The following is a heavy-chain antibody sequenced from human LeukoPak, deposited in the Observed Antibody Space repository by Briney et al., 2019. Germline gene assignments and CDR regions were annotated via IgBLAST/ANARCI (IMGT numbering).Heavy chain of an antibody. CDR3: ARGTRLVHSGPHWFDP. J-gene: IGHJ5*02. Sequence: SETLSLTCTVSGGSISSDYWSWIRQPPGKGLEWIGYIYHSGSTYYNPSLKSRVTISVDRSKNQFSLKLSSVTAADTAVYYCARGTRLVHSGPHWFDPWGQGTLVTVSS. D-gene: IGHD3-9*01. CDR2: IYHSGST. V-gene: IGHV4-59*12. CDR1: GGSISSDY.